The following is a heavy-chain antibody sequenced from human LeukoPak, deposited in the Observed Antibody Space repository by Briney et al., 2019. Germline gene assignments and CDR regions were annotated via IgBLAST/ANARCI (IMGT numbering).Heavy chain of an antibody. D-gene: IGHD6-13*01. Sequence: GGSLRLSCAASGFTFSSYAMHWVRQAPGKGLEWVAVISYDGSNKYYADSVKGRFTISRDNSKNTLYLQINSLRAEDTAVYYCARDSIAAAGNGAFDIWGQGTMVTVSS. CDR1: GFTFSSYA. CDR2: ISYDGSNK. J-gene: IGHJ3*02. CDR3: ARDSIAAAGNGAFDI. V-gene: IGHV3-30-3*01.